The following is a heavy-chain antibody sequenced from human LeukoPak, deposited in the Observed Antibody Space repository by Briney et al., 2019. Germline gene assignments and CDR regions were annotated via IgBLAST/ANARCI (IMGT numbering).Heavy chain of an antibody. CDR3: VREVGHSNLGDWFDP. CDR2: ISSSSSYI. V-gene: IGHV3-21*01. Sequence: GGSLRLSCAASGFTFSSYSMNWVRQAPGKGLEWVSSISSSSSYIYYADSVKGRFTISRDNAKNSLYLQMNSLRAEDTAVYYCVREVGHSNLGDWFDPWGQGTLVTVSS. D-gene: IGHD4-11*01. J-gene: IGHJ5*02. CDR1: GFTFSSYS.